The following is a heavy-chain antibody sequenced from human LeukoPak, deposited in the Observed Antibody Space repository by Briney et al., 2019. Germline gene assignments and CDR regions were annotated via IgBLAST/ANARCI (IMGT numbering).Heavy chain of an antibody. CDR3: ARGVAHFDY. D-gene: IGHD2-15*01. Sequence: SQTLSLTCALSGDSFSSNSAVWNWIRQSPSRGLEWLGRTYYRSKWFNDYAVSVKSRITINPDTSKNQFSLQLNSVTPEDTAVYYCARGVAHFDYWGQGTLVTVSS. CDR2: TYYRSKWFN. J-gene: IGHJ4*02. V-gene: IGHV6-1*01. CDR1: GDSFSSNSAV.